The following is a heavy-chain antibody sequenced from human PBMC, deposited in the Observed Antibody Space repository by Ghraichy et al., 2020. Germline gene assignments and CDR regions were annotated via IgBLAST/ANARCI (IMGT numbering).Heavy chain of an antibody. V-gene: IGHV1-2*02. Sequence: ASVKVSCKASGYTFTGYYMHWVRQAPGQGLEWMGWINPNSGGTNYAQKFQGRVTMTRDTSISTAYMELSRLRSDDTAVYYCARARYSGSYYFDYWGQGTLVTVSS. D-gene: IGHD1-26*01. CDR2: INPNSGGT. J-gene: IGHJ4*02. CDR3: ARARYSGSYYFDY. CDR1: GYTFTGYY.